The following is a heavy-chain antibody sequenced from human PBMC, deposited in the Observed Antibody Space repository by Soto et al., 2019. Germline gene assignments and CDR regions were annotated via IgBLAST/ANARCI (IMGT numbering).Heavy chain of an antibody. V-gene: IGHV3-30*18. CDR3: AKGALSGGIFGAFDI. CDR1: GFTFTSYA. D-gene: IGHD7-27*01. J-gene: IGHJ3*02. Sequence: QVQLVESGGGVVQPGRSLRLSCAASGFTFTSYAMHWVRQAPGKGLEWVAVISYDASNEYYADTVKGRFTISRDNSKNTLYLQMNSLRAEDTAVYYCAKGALSGGIFGAFDIWGQGTMVTVSS. CDR2: ISYDASNE.